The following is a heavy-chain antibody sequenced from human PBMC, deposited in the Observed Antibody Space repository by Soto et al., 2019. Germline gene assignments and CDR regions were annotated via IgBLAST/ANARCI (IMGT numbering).Heavy chain of an antibody. D-gene: IGHD7-27*01. V-gene: IGHV1-2*04. J-gene: IGHJ3*02. CDR2: INPNSGGT. CDR3: ARVRNWGAHDAFDI. CDR1: GYTFTGYY. Sequence: ASVKVSCKASGYTFTGYYMHWVRQAPGQGLEWMGWINPNSGGTNYAQKFQGWVTMTRDTSISTAYMELSRLRSDDTAVYYCARVRNWGAHDAFDIWGQGTMVTVSS.